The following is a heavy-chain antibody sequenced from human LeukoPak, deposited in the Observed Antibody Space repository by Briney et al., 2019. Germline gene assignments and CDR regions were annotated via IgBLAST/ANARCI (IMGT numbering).Heavy chain of an antibody. J-gene: IGHJ6*03. CDR3: ARVSTSWGYYYMDV. V-gene: IGHV4-39*07. CDR2: IYYSGST. Sequence: SETLSLTCTVSGGSISSSSYYWGWIRQPPGKGLEWIGSIYYSGSTYYSPSLKSRVTISVDTSKNQFSLKLSSVTAADTAVYYCARVSTSWGYYYMDVWGKGTTVTVSS. D-gene: IGHD2-2*01. CDR1: GGSISSSSYY.